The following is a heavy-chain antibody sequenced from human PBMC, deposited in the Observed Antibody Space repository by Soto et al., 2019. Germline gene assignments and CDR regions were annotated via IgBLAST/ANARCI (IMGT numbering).Heavy chain of an antibody. CDR3: AKNRNFGPTLVRFDS. V-gene: IGHV3-23*01. D-gene: IGHD6-6*01. Sequence: EVQLLESGGGLVQPGGSLRLSCGASGFTFSVYAMTWVRQAPGKGLEWVSAISGNGGGTYYADSVKGRFTISRDNSKSTLNLQMDTLRVEDTAVYYCAKNRNFGPTLVRFDSWGQGTLVTVSS. CDR1: GFTFSVYA. CDR2: ISGNGGGT. J-gene: IGHJ4*02.